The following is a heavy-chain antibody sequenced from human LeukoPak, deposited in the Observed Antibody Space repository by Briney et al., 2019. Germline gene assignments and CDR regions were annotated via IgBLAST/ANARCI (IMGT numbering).Heavy chain of an antibody. Sequence: SETLSLTCTVSGGSISSYYWSWIRQPPGKGLEWIGYIYTSGSTTYNPSLKSRVTISVDTSKNQFSLKLSSVTAADTAVYYCATSNADYSRISRYYYYMDVWGKGTTVTVSS. CDR3: ATSNADYSRISRYYYYMDV. CDR2: IYTSGST. D-gene: IGHD4-11*01. J-gene: IGHJ6*03. CDR1: GGSISSYY. V-gene: IGHV4-4*09.